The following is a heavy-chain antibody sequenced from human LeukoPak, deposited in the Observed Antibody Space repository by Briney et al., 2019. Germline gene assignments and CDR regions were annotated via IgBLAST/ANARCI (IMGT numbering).Heavy chain of an antibody. Sequence: VQRSETLSLACTVAGGSIISYYWGWIRQPAGGGLEWVGRVYNSEITNYNPSLRSRVTMSLDTSNNRFSLSLSSVPAADTAVYYCARALVNYYDVLTRYYKHSLDAFDLWGPGTLVNVSS. CDR3: ARALVNYYDVLTRYYKHSLDAFDL. V-gene: IGHV4-4*07. D-gene: IGHD3-9*01. CDR1: GGSIISYY. CDR2: VYNSEIT. J-gene: IGHJ3*01.